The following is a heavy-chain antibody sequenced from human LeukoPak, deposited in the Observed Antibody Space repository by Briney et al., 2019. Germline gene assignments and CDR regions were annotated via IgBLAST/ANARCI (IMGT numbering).Heavy chain of an antibody. CDR3: ARADYDFWSGYPAHAFDI. D-gene: IGHD3-3*01. V-gene: IGHV1-18*01. CDR1: GYTFTSYG. Sequence: ASVKVSCKASGYTFTSYGISWVRQAPGQGLEWMGWISAYNGNTNYAQKLQGRVTMTTDTSTSTAYMELRSLRSDDTAVYYCARADYDFWSGYPAHAFDIWGQGTMVTVSS. J-gene: IGHJ3*02. CDR2: ISAYNGNT.